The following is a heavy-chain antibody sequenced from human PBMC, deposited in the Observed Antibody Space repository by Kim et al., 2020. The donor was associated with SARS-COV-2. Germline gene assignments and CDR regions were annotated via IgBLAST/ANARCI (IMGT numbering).Heavy chain of an antibody. CDR1: GASISSSSYY. CDR3: ARRAGDSSGYRLFDP. CDR2: IYYSGST. J-gene: IGHJ5*02. Sequence: SETLSLTCTVSGASISSSSYYWGWIRQPPGKGLEWFGSIYYSGSTYYHPSLESRVTISVDTSKNQFSLKLSSVTAADTAVYYCARRAGDSSGYRLFDPWGQGTLVTVSS. D-gene: IGHD3-22*01. V-gene: IGHV4-39*01.